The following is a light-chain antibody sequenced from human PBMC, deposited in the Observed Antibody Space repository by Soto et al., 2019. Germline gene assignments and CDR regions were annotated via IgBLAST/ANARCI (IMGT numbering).Light chain of an antibody. CDR3: CSYAGSSTVV. CDR1: SSDVGSYNI. V-gene: IGLV2-23*01. Sequence: QSALTQPASVSGSPGQSITISCTGTSSDVGSYNIVSWYQQHPGKAPKLMIYEGSKRPSGVSNRFSGSKSGNTASLTISGLQAEDEADYYCCSYAGSSTVVFGGGNKLTVL. J-gene: IGLJ2*01. CDR2: EGS.